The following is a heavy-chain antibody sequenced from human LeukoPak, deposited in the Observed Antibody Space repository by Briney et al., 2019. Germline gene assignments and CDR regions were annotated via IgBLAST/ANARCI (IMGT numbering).Heavy chain of an antibody. V-gene: IGHV3-23*01. CDR2: ISGSGGST. CDR1: GFTFSSYA. D-gene: IGHD3-3*01. Sequence: GGSLRLSCAASGFTFSSYAMSWVRQAPGKGLEWVSAISGSGGSTYYADSVKGRFTISRDNSKNTLYLQMNSLRAEDTAVYYCARGLGGEGRYYDFWSGYTDYFDYWGQGTLVTVSS. J-gene: IGHJ4*02. CDR3: ARGLGGEGRYYDFWSGYTDYFDY.